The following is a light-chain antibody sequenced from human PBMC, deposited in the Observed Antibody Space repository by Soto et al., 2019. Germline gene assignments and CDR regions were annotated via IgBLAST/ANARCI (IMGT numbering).Light chain of an antibody. J-gene: IGKJ1*01. CDR1: QSVSSN. V-gene: IGKV3-15*01. Sequence: EIVMTQSPATLSVSPGETATLSCWASQSVSSNLAWYQQKPGQAPRLLIYGASTRATDIPARFSGSGSGTDFTLTISSLQSENFAVYYCKKYNNFWTSGKGTKGKIK. CDR3: KKYNNFWT. CDR2: GAS.